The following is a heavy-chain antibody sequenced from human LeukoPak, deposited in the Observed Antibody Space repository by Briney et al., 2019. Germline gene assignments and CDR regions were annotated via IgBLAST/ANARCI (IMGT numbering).Heavy chain of an antibody. J-gene: IGHJ4*02. D-gene: IGHD1-26*01. V-gene: IGHV4-31*03. CDR3: ATSEYNSGSYWDY. CDR2: IYYSGST. CDR1: GGSISSGGYY. Sequence: SETLSLTCTVSGGSISSGGYYWSWIRQHPGKGLEWIGYIYYSGSTYYNPSLKSRVTISVDTSKNQFSLKLSSVTAADTAVYYCATSEYNSGSYWDYWGQGTLVTVSS.